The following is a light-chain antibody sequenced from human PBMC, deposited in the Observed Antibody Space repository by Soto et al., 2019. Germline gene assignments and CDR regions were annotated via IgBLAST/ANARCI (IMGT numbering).Light chain of an antibody. CDR1: QTVDSTY. Sequence: EIVLTQSPGTLSLSPGERATLSCRASQTVDSTYLAWYQQKPGQAPRLLIYDASSRATGIPDRFSGSGSGTDFTLTISRLEPEDFAVYYCQQYGNSAFTFGPGTKVDIK. CDR3: QQYGNSAFT. V-gene: IGKV3-20*01. CDR2: DAS. J-gene: IGKJ3*01.